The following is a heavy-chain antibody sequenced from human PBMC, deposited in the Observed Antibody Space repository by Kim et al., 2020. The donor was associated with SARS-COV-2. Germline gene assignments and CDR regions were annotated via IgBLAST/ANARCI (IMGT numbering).Heavy chain of an antibody. V-gene: IGHV3-74*01. CDR2: ISTDGITT. CDR1: GFTFRSYW. D-gene: IGHD5-18*01. Sequence: GGSLRLSCGASGFTFRSYWMHWVRQVPGKGLVWVSRISTDGITTDYADSVKGRFTISRDNAKNTLSLQMNSLTVEDTAVYYCARGGTGNTYGYGDYWGQGTLVTVSS. CDR3: ARGGTGNTYGYGDY. J-gene: IGHJ4*02.